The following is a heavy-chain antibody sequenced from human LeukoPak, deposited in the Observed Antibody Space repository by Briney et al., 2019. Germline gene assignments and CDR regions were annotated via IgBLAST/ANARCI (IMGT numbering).Heavy chain of an antibody. J-gene: IGHJ4*02. D-gene: IGHD3-22*01. V-gene: IGHV4-34*01. Sequence: SETLSLTCAVYGGSFSGYYWSWIRQPPGKGLEWIGEINHSGSTNYNPSLKSRVTISVDTSKNQFSLKLSSVTAADTAVYYCARTWVYYDSSGYPQGYFDYWGQGTLVTVSS. CDR1: GGSFSGYY. CDR2: INHSGST. CDR3: ARTWVYYDSSGYPQGYFDY.